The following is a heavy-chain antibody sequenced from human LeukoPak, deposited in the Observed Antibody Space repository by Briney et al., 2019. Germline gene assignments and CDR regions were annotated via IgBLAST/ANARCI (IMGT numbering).Heavy chain of an antibody. V-gene: IGHV1-69*02. D-gene: IGHD2-2*01. Sequence: ASVKVSCKASGGTFSSYTISWERQAPGQGLEWMGRIIPILGIANYAQKFQGRVTITADKSTSTAYMELSSLRSEDTAVYYCARSAVVVPAAWAWGQGTLVTVSS. CDR3: ARSAVVVPAAWA. CDR2: IIPILGIA. J-gene: IGHJ4*02. CDR1: GGTFSSYT.